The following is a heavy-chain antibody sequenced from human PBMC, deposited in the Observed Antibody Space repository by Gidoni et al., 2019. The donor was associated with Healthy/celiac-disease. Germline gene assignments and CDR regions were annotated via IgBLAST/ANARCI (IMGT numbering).Heavy chain of an antibody. V-gene: IGHV3-48*01. D-gene: IGHD5-18*01. Sequence: EVQLVESGGGLVQPGGALRLSCAASGFTFSSYSMNWVRQAPGKGLEWVSYSSSSSSTIYYADSVKGRFTISRDNAKNSLYLQMNSLRAEDTAVYYCARADEYSYGYGVSDYWGQGTLVTVSS. CDR2: SSSSSSTI. J-gene: IGHJ4*02. CDR3: ARADEYSYGYGVSDY. CDR1: GFTFSSYS.